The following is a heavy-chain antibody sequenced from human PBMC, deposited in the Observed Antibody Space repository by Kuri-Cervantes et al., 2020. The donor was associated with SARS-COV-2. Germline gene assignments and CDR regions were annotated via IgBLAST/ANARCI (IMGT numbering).Heavy chain of an antibody. CDR1: GYTFTSYY. CDR2: ISAYNGNT. CDR3: ARLWGTNDAFDI. V-gene: IGHV1-18*04. D-gene: IGHD7-27*01. J-gene: IGHJ3*02. Sequence: ASVKVSCKASGYTFTSYYMHWVRQAPGQGLEWMGWISAYNGNTNYAQKLQGRVTMTTDTSTSTAYMELRSLRSDDTAVYYCARLWGTNDAFDIRGQGTMVTVSS.